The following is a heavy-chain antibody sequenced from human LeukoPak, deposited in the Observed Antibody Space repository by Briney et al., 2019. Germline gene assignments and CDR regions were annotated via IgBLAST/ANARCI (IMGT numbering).Heavy chain of an antibody. CDR1: GFTFSSYG. CDR2: IRYDGSNK. Sequence: PGGSLRLSCAASGFTFSSYGMSWVRQAPGKGLEWVAFIRYDGSNKYYADSVKGRFTISRDNSKNTLYLQMNSLRAEDTAVYYCAKEVGSSPEGWFDPWGQGTLVTVSS. D-gene: IGHD1-26*01. CDR3: AKEVGSSPEGWFDP. V-gene: IGHV3-30*02. J-gene: IGHJ5*02.